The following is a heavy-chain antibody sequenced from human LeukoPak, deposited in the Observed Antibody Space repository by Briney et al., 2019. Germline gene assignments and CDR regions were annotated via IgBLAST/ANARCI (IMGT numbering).Heavy chain of an antibody. Sequence: SETLSLTCTVSGGSITNYYWSWLRQPPGKGLEWIGYIHYSGSTKYKSSLKSRVTISVDTSKNQFSLKLSSVTAADTAVYYCATLTTPGWFNPWGQGTLVTVSS. CDR2: IHYSGST. CDR1: GGSITNYY. J-gene: IGHJ5*02. D-gene: IGHD1-1*01. CDR3: ATLTTPGWFNP. V-gene: IGHV4-59*12.